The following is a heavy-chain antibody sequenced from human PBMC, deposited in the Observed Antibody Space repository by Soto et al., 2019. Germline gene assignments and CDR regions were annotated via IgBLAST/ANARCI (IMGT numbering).Heavy chain of an antibody. Sequence: GGSMRVSCAASGFLFSSYALSWVRQAPGKGLECVSAISRSGSTTYYANSVKGRFTFSRDNSKNTLYLQMGSLRAEDMAVYYCARGGSYYLDYWGQGTLVTAPQ. CDR3: ARGGSYYLDY. D-gene: IGHD1-26*01. J-gene: IGHJ4*02. CDR1: GFLFSSYA. V-gene: IGHV3-64*01. CDR2: ISRSGSTT.